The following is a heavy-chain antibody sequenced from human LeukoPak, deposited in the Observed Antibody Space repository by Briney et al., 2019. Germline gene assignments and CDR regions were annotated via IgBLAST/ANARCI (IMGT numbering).Heavy chain of an antibody. CDR3: AKLAYCGGDCRGGNFEY. V-gene: IGHV3-30*18. Sequence: TGGSLRLSCAASGFTFSSYGMHWVRQAPGKGLEWVAVISYDGSNKYYADSVKGRFTISRDNTKNTLYLQMNSLRAEDTAVYYCAKLAYCGGDCRGGNFEYWGQGTLVTVSS. CDR2: ISYDGSNK. J-gene: IGHJ4*02. CDR1: GFTFSSYG. D-gene: IGHD2-21*02.